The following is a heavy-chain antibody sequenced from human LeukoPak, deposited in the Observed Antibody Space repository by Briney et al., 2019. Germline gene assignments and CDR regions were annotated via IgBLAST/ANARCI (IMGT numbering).Heavy chain of an antibody. D-gene: IGHD2-21*02. V-gene: IGHV3-48*03. CDR1: GFTFSSYE. CDR2: ISSSGSTI. Sequence: GGSERLSCAASGFTFSSYEMNWVRQAPGKGLEWVSYISSSGSTIYYADSVKGRFTISRDNAKNSLYLQMNSLRDEDTAVYYCASDSYGDCYNYYCGMDVWGQVTTVTVSS. CDR3: ASDSYGDCYNYYCGMDV. J-gene: IGHJ6*02.